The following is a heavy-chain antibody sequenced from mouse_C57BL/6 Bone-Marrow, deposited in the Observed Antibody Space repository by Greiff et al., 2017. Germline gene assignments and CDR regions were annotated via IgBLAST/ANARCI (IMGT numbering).Heavy chain of an antibody. J-gene: IGHJ4*01. CDR3: ARGGLGGYYPYAMDY. CDR2: IYPRDGST. V-gene: IGHV1-85*01. CDR1: GYTFTSYD. Sequence: QVHVKQSGPELVKPGASVKLSCKASGYTFTSYDINWVKQRPGQGLEWIGWIYPRDGSTKYNEKFKGKATLTVDTSSSTAYMELHSLTSEDSAVYFCARGGLGGYYPYAMDYWGQGTSVTVSS. D-gene: IGHD2-3*01.